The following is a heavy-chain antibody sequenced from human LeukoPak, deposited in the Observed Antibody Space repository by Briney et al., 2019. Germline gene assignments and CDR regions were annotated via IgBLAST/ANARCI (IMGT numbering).Heavy chain of an antibody. D-gene: IGHD6-19*01. Sequence: ASVKVSCTASGGTFSSYAISWVRQAPGQGLEWMGGIIPIFGTANYAQKFQGRVTITADESTSTAYMELSSLRSEDTAVYYCARCPPPVAGDYYYGMDVWGQGTTVTVSS. V-gene: IGHV1-69*13. CDR2: IIPIFGTA. CDR3: ARCPPPVAGDYYYGMDV. CDR1: GGTFSSYA. J-gene: IGHJ6*02.